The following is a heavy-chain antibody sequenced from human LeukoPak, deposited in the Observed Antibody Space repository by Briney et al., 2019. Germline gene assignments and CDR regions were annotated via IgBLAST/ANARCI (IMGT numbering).Heavy chain of an antibody. Sequence: PSETLSLTCTVSGGSISSYYWSWIRQPPGKGLEWIGYIYYSGSTNYNPSLKSRVTISVDTSKNQFSLKLSSVTAADTAVYYCARQPMVRGVITEYYYYGMDVWGQGTTVTVSS. D-gene: IGHD3-10*01. J-gene: IGHJ6*02. CDR2: IYYSGST. V-gene: IGHV4-59*08. CDR3: ARQPMVRGVITEYYYYGMDV. CDR1: GGSISSYY.